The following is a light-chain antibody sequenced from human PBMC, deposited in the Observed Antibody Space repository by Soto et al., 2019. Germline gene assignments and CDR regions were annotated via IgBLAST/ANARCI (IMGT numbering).Light chain of an antibody. CDR3: QKYNSAPLT. CDR2: GAS. Sequence: EIVMTQSPATLSVSPGERATLSCRASQSISDTLAWYQQKPGQAPRLLIYGASTRATGIPARFSGSGSGTEFTLTISSLQPEDVAAYYCQKYNSAPLTFGGGTKVDIK. CDR1: QSISDT. J-gene: IGKJ4*01. V-gene: IGKV3-15*01.